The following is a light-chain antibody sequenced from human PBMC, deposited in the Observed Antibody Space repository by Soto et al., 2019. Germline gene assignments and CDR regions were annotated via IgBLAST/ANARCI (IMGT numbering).Light chain of an antibody. V-gene: IGLV2-14*01. CDR3: SSYTSICTCV. J-gene: IGLJ1*01. CDR1: SSDVGGYNY. Sequence: QSVLTQPASVSGSPGQSITISCTGTSSDVGGYNYVSWYQQHPGKAPKLVIYDVSNRPSGVSNRFSGSKSGNTASLTISGLLAEDGADYYCSSYTSICTCVFGTGTKVTVL. CDR2: DVS.